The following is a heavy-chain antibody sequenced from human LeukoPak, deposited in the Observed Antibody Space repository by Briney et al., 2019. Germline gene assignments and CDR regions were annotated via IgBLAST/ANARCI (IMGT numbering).Heavy chain of an antibody. Sequence: PSETLSLTCTVSGGSISSYDWSWIRQPPGKGLEWIGYIYYSGSTNYNPSLKSRVTISVDTSKNQFSLKLSSVTAADTAVYYCAREGPYVWGSYRPQGYFDYWGQGTLVTVSS. J-gene: IGHJ4*02. CDR1: GGSISSYD. CDR2: IYYSGST. V-gene: IGHV4-59*01. CDR3: AREGPYVWGSYRPQGYFDY. D-gene: IGHD3-16*02.